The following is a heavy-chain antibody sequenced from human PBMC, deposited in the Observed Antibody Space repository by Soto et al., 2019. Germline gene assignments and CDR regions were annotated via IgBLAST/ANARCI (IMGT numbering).Heavy chain of an antibody. Sequence: QITLKESGPTLVKPTQTLTLTCTFSELSLSTSGVGVGWIRQPPGKALEWLAVIYWDDDKRYSPSLQSRLTVAKDTSKNQVVLTMTNMDPVDTATYYCVHSPDGYNYYDYWGQGTLVTVSS. CDR1: ELSLSTSGVG. J-gene: IGHJ4*02. V-gene: IGHV2-5*02. CDR3: VHSPDGYNYYDY. CDR2: IYWDDDK. D-gene: IGHD5-12*01.